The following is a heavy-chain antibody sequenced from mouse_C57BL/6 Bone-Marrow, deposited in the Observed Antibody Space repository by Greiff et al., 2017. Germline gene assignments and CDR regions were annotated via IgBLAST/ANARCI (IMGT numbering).Heavy chain of an antibody. CDR1: GYTFTSYW. CDR2: IHPSDSDT. V-gene: IGHV1-74*01. D-gene: IGHD1-1*01. J-gene: IGHJ1*03. CDR3: ARDPNYYGSSRGYFDV. Sequence: QVQLQQPGAELVKPGASVKVSCKASGYTFTSYWMHWVKQRPGQGLEWIGRIHPSDSDTNYNQKFKGKATLTVDKSSSTAYMQLSSLTSEDSAVYYCARDPNYYGSSRGYFDVWGTGTTVTVSS.